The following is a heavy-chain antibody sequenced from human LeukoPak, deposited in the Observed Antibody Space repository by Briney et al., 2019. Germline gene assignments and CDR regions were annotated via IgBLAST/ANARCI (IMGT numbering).Heavy chain of an antibody. V-gene: IGHV1-2*02. Sequence: GPSVKVSCKASGYTFTGYYMHWVRQAPGQGLEWMGWINPNSGGTNYAQKFQGRVTMTRDTSISTAYMELSRLRSDDTAVYYCARDTARITIFGVAKYMDVWGKGTTVLVSS. J-gene: IGHJ6*03. CDR3: ARDTARITIFGVAKYMDV. CDR1: GYTFTGYY. CDR2: INPNSGGT. D-gene: IGHD3-3*01.